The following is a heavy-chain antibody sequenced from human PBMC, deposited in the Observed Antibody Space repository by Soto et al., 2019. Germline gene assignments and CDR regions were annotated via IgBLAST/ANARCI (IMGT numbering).Heavy chain of an antibody. CDR3: ARGVAGPLHWFDP. V-gene: IGHV1-3*04. D-gene: IGHD6-19*01. J-gene: IGHJ5*02. Sequence: QVQLVQSGAEVKKPGASVKVSCKASGYTFTSYAMHWVRQAPGQRLEWMGWINTGNGNTKYSQKFQGRVTITRDTSASTAYMELSSLRSEDTAVYYCARGVAGPLHWFDPWGQGTLVTVSS. CDR2: INTGNGNT. CDR1: GYTFTSYA.